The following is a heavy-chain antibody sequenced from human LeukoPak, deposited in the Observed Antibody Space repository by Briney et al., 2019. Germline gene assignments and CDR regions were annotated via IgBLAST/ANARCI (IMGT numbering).Heavy chain of an antibody. CDR2: IIAIVDIP. CDR3: ARDKTNSIRFDY. Sequence: SVKVSCKASGGSFSSSPISWVRQAPGQGLEWMGRIIAIVDIPNYAQKFQGRVTITADKSTSTAYMELSSLRSEDTAIYYCARDKTNSIRFDYWGQGTLVTVSS. CDR1: GGSFSSSP. D-gene: IGHD2-8*01. V-gene: IGHV1-69*04. J-gene: IGHJ4*02.